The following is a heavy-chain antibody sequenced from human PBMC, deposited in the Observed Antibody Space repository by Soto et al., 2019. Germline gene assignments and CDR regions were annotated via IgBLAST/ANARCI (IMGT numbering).Heavy chain of an antibody. J-gene: IGHJ3*02. CDR3: TRRGGFPFALDT. Sequence: QVQLQESGPGLVKPSETLSLTCAVSGGSISHYYWSWIRQPPGKGLEWIGYIADTGSTNYNASLRSPVTPSVDPSPNQFSLELRSVTAADTAVYYCTRRGGFPFALDTWGQGTMVTVSS. D-gene: IGHD1-26*01. CDR1: GGSISHYY. CDR2: IADTGST. V-gene: IGHV4-59*08.